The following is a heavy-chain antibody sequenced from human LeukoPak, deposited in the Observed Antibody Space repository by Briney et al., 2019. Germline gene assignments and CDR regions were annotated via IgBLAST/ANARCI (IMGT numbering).Heavy chain of an antibody. CDR2: ISAYKGNT. J-gene: IGHJ5*02. CDR3: ARSTMVRGVNWFDP. Sequence: ASVKVSCKASGYTFTSYGISWVRQAPGQGLEWMGWISAYKGNTNYAQKLQGRVTMTTDTSTSTAYMELRSLRSDDTAVYYCARSTMVRGVNWFDPWGQGTLVTVSS. CDR1: GYTFTSYG. D-gene: IGHD3-10*01. V-gene: IGHV1-18*04.